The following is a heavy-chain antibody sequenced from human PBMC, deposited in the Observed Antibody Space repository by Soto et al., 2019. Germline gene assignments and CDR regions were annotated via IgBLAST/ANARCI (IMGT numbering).Heavy chain of an antibody. J-gene: IGHJ4*02. CDR1: GYTFTNYW. Sequence: PGAALKISCQVSGYTFTNYWVAWVRQMPGKGLEWMGIVFTGDDETRYSPSFQGQVTFSADQSTSTAFLKWNSPRTSDTAVFYCARRKLHCGCGSCYGTNDLDYWGQGTKVTVSS. CDR3: ARRKLHCGCGSCYGTNDLDY. CDR2: VFTGDDET. D-gene: IGHD2-15*01. V-gene: IGHV5-51*01.